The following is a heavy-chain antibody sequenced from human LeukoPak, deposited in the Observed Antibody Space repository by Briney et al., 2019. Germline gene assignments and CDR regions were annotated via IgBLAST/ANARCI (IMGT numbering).Heavy chain of an antibody. CDR3: ARAGGGETSYYFDY. CDR1: GFTFSSYA. D-gene: IGHD2-21*01. J-gene: IGHJ4*02. V-gene: IGHV3-30*04. Sequence: GGSLRLSCAASGFTFSSYAMDWVRQAPGKGLEWVAVISYDGSNKYYADSVKGRFTISRDNSKNTLYLQMNSLRAEDTAVYYCARAGGGETSYYFDYWGQGTLVTVSS. CDR2: ISYDGSNK.